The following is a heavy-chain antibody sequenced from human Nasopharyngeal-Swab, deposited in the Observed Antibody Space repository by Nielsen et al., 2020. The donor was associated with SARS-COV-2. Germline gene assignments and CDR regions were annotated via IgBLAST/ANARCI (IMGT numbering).Heavy chain of an antibody. J-gene: IGHJ4*02. CDR1: GGSISSGGYY. V-gene: IGHV4-31*03. Sequence: SETLSLTCTVSGGSISSGGYYWSWIRQHPGKGLEWIGYIYYSGSTYYNPSLKSRVTIPVDTSKNQFSLKLSSVTAADTAVYYCARSDSSGWYYFDYWGQGTLVTVSS. D-gene: IGHD6-19*01. CDR2: IYYSGST. CDR3: ARSDSSGWYYFDY.